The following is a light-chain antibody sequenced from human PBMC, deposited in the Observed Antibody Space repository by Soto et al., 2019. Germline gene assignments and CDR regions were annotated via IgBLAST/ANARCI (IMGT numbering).Light chain of an antibody. CDR1: ESVSSN. CDR3: QQYNDWPLT. V-gene: IGKV3-15*01. Sequence: EIVMTQSPVTLSVSPGERATLSCRASESVSSNLAWYQQKPGQAPSLLFYGAFTRATGIPARFSGTGSGTEFTLTISSLQSEDFALYYCQQYNDWPLTFGQGTKVDIK. J-gene: IGKJ1*01. CDR2: GAF.